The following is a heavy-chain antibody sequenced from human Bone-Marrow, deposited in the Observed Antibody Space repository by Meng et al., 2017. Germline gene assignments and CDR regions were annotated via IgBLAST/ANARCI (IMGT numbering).Heavy chain of an antibody. Sequence: ASVKVSCKASGYTFTSYGNSWVRQAPGQGLEWMGRISAYNGNTNYAQKFQGRVTITADKSTSTAYMELSSLRSEDTAVYYCARAGNLHPQRLYYYYYGMDVWGQGTTVTVSS. V-gene: IGHV1-18*01. J-gene: IGHJ6*02. D-gene: IGHD1-14*01. CDR3: ARAGNLHPQRLYYYYYGMDV. CDR2: ISAYNGNT. CDR1: GYTFTSYG.